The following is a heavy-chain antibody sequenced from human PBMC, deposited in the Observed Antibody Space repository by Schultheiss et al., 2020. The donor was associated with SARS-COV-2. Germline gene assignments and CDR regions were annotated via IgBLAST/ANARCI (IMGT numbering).Heavy chain of an antibody. Sequence: SETLSLTCTVSGGSISSYYWSWIRQPPGKGLEWIGYIYTSGSTNYNPSLKSRVTMSVDTSKNQFSLKLSSVTAADTAVYYCARAGRIYYYGMDVWGQGTTVTVSS. D-gene: IGHD2-15*01. CDR1: GGSISSYY. V-gene: IGHV4-4*08. CDR3: ARAGRIYYYGMDV. J-gene: IGHJ6*02. CDR2: IYTSGST.